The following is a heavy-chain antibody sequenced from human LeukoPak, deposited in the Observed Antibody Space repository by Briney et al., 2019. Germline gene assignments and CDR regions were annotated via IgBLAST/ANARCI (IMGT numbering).Heavy chain of an antibody. Sequence: SVNVSCKASGGTFSSYAISWVRQAPGQGLEWMGGIFPIFGTANYAQKFQGRVTITADESTSTAYMELSSLRSEDTAVYYCAGTEDSSGSRFDYWGQGTLVTVSS. CDR1: GGTFSSYA. J-gene: IGHJ4*02. CDR2: IFPIFGTA. CDR3: AGTEDSSGSRFDY. V-gene: IGHV1-69*13. D-gene: IGHD3-22*01.